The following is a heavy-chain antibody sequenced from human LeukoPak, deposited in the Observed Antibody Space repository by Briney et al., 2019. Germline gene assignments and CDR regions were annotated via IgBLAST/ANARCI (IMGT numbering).Heavy chain of an antibody. CDR2: IYYSGST. J-gene: IGHJ4*02. V-gene: IGHV4-59*12. D-gene: IGHD5-12*01. CDR3: ARRRMGYSGYDWPFDY. Sequence: KTSETLSLTCTVSGGSISSYYWSWIRQPPGKGLEWIGYIYYSGSTNYNPSLKSRVTISVDTSKNQFSLKLSSVTAADTAVYYCARRRMGYSGYDWPFDYWGQGTLVTVSS. CDR1: GGSISSYY.